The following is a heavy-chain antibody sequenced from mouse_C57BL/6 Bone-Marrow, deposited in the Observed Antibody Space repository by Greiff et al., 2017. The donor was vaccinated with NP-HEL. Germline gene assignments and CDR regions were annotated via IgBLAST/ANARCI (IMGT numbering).Heavy chain of an antibody. CDR1: GYTFTSYG. V-gene: IGHV1-81*01. D-gene: IGHD4-1*01. CDR3: AREGLGDYWYFDV. Sequence: QVQLKESGAELARPGASVKLSCKASGYTFTSYGISWVKQRTGQGLEWIGEIYPRSGNTYYNEKFKGKATLTADKSSSTAYMELRSLTSEDSAVYFCAREGLGDYWYFDVWGTGTTVTVSS. J-gene: IGHJ1*03. CDR2: IYPRSGNT.